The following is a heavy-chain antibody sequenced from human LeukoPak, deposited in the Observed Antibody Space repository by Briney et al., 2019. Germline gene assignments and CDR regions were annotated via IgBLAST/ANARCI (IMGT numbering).Heavy chain of an antibody. V-gene: IGHV3-53*01. J-gene: IGHJ6*02. CDR3: ARDRRFGEPPHGMDV. Sequence: GGSLRPSCAASGFTVSSNYMSWVRQAPGKGLEWVSVIYSGGSTYYADSVKGRFTISRDNSKNTLYLQMNSLRAEDTAVYYCARDRRFGEPPHGMDVWGQGTTVTVSS. CDR1: GFTVSSNY. CDR2: IYSGGST. D-gene: IGHD3-10*01.